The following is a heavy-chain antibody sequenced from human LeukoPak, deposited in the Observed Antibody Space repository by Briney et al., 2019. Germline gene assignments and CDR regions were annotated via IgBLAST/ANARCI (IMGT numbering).Heavy chain of an antibody. Sequence: AAVKVSCKASGYTFISYSMNLVRQAPGQGLEWMGWINTNTGNPTYAQGFTGRFVFPLDTSVSTAYLQISSLKAEDTAVYYCARSIGAAGYMDVWGKGTTLTDSS. V-gene: IGHV7-4-1*02. D-gene: IGHD6-13*01. J-gene: IGHJ6*03. CDR2: INTNTGNP. CDR1: GYTFISYS. CDR3: ARSIGAAGYMDV.